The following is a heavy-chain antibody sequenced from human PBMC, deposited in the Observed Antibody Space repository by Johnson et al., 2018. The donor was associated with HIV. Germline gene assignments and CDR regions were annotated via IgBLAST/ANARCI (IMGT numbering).Heavy chain of an antibody. CDR3: AREQATLFFRASGAAFNI. CDR1: GITFSSYA. J-gene: IGHJ3*02. Sequence: VQLVESGGGLEQPGGSLRLSCSASGITFSSYAMSWVRQAPGKGLEWVSVIYSGGSTYYADSVKGRFTISRDNSKTTLYLQMNSLRAEDTAVYYCAREQATLFFRASGAAFNIWGRGTTVTVSS. CDR2: IYSGGST. V-gene: IGHV3-66*02. D-gene: IGHD3-3*01.